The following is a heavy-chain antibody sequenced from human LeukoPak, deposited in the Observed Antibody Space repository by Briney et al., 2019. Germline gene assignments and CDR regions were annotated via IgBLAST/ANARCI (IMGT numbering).Heavy chain of an antibody. Sequence: SETLSLTCAVSGGSINSNNWWSWVRQPPGKGLEWIGEIYHSGSTNYNPSLKSRVTISVDTSKNQFSLKLSSVTAADTAVYYCARLLDDYYDSSGYAFDIWGQGTMVTVSS. V-gene: IGHV4-4*02. CDR1: GGSINSNNW. J-gene: IGHJ3*02. D-gene: IGHD3-22*01. CDR3: ARLLDDYYDSSGYAFDI. CDR2: IYHSGST.